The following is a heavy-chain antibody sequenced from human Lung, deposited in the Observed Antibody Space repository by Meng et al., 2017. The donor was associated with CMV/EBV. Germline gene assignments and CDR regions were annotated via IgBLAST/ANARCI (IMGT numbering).Heavy chain of an antibody. V-gene: IGHV2-5*02. CDR3: ALFTGSWFDP. CDR2: IYWDDDK. CDR1: GFSLSTSEVV. Sequence: HITLKESRPTLHNPTPTLPLTCTFSGFSLSTSEVVVGWIRQPPGKALEWLAVIYWDDDKRYSPSLKSRLTITKDTSKNQVVLTLTNMDPVDTATYYCALFTGSWFDPWGQGTLVTVSS. D-gene: IGHD1-14*01. J-gene: IGHJ5*02.